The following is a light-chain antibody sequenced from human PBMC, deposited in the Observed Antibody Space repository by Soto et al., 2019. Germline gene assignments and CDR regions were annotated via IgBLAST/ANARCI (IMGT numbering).Light chain of an antibody. CDR3: CSYAGTYNFV. CDR1: SSDVGGSDH. J-gene: IGLJ1*01. Sequence: QSALTQPRSVSGSPGQSVTISCTGTSSDVGGSDHVSWYQHHPGKAPKLMIFDVTKRPSGVPDRLSGSKSGNTASLTISGLQAEDEADYYCCSYAGTYNFVFGTGTKLTVL. CDR2: DVT. V-gene: IGLV2-11*01.